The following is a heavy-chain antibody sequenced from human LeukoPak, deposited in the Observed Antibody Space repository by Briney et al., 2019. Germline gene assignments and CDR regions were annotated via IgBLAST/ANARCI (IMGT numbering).Heavy chain of an antibody. CDR2: IYYSGST. CDR1: GGSISSGGYY. Sequence: PSETLSLTCTVSGGSISSGGYYWSWIRQHPGKGLEWIGYIYYSGSTYYNPSLKSRVTISVDSSKNQFSLKLSSVTAADTAVYYCASRILGGVIVWGQGTLVTVSS. V-gene: IGHV4-31*03. D-gene: IGHD3-16*02. J-gene: IGHJ4*02. CDR3: ASRILGGVIV.